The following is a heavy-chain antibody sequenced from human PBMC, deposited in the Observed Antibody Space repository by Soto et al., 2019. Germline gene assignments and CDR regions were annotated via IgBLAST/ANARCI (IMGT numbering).Heavy chain of an antibody. CDR1: GYTFTSYG. CDR3: ARGRYGDY. D-gene: IGHD1-1*01. Sequence: QVHLVQSGAEVKKPGASVKVSCKASGYTFTSYGITWVRQAPGQGLEWMGWISAHNGNTDYAQKLQGRVIVTRDTSTSPAYMELRSLRSAVTAVYYCARGRYGDYWGQGALVTVSS. CDR2: ISAHNGNT. J-gene: IGHJ4*02. V-gene: IGHV1-18*01.